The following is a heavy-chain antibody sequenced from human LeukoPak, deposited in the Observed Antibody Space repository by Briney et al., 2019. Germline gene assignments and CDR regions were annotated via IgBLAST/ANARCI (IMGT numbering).Heavy chain of an antibody. CDR2: IYPGDSDT. CDR1: GYSFTDYW. D-gene: IGHD6-13*01. J-gene: IGHJ4*02. Sequence: GESLKISCKGSGYSFTDYWIGWVRQMPGKGLELMGIIYPGDSDTRYSPSFQGQVTISADKSISTAYMELSRLGSDDTAVYYCASRAGYSSSWSSSDFDYWGQGTLVTVSS. CDR3: ASRAGYSSSWSSSDFDY. V-gene: IGHV5-51*01.